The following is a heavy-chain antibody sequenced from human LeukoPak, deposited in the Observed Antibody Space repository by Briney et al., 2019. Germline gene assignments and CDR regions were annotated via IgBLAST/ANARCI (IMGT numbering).Heavy chain of an antibody. J-gene: IGHJ4*02. D-gene: IGHD3-22*01. CDR1: GGSISSYY. CDR3: ARAPSSGYLYYFEY. CDR2: IYSSGRS. Sequence: PSETLSLTCTVSGGSISSYYWSWIRQPAGKGLEWIGRIYSSGRSNYNPSLNSRVTMSVDTSKSQFSLELRSVTAADTAVYCCARAPSSGYLYYFEYWGQGTLVTVSS. V-gene: IGHV4-4*07.